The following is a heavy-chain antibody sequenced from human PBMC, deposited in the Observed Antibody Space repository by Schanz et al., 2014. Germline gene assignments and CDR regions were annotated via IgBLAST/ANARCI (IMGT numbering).Heavy chain of an antibody. Sequence: EVQLFSSVGGLVQPGGSVRLSCAVSGFTFSSYAMSWVRQAPGKGLEWVSGIRGSGHITNYADSVKGRITISRDNSKNTLYLQMNSLRAEDTAVYYCAKDRDPDPGIEAAADIYYFDYWGQGTLVTVSS. CDR3: AKDRDPDPGIEAAADIYYFDY. V-gene: IGHV3-23*01. CDR1: GFTFSSYA. J-gene: IGHJ4*02. CDR2: IRGSGHIT. D-gene: IGHD6-13*01.